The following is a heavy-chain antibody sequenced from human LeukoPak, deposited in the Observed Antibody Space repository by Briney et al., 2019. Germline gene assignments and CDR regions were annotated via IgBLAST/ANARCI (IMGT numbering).Heavy chain of an antibody. CDR3: ARRALYELSYYMDV. D-gene: IGHD2-2*01. J-gene: IGHJ6*03. CDR2: ISSSGSTI. Sequence: GGSLRLSCAASGFTFSDYYMSWIRQAPGKGLEWVSYISSSGSTIYYADSVKGRFTISRDNAKNSLYLQMNSLRAEDTAVYYCARRALYELSYYMDVWGKGTTVTVSS. V-gene: IGHV3-11*04. CDR1: GFTFSDYY.